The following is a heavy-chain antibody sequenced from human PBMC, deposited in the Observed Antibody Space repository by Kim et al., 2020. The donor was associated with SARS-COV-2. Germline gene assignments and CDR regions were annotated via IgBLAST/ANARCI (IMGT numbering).Heavy chain of an antibody. CDR2: ITPGGRT. CDR1: GFTFNTYT. CDR3: ARSDSFDP. V-gene: IGHV3-23*01. J-gene: IGHJ5*02. Sequence: GGSLRLSCAASGFTFNTYTMTWVRRAPGKGLEWVSTITPGGRTYYADSVKGRFTISRDNFKNTLYLQINSLRAEDTAVYYCARSDSFDPWGQGTLVTVSS.